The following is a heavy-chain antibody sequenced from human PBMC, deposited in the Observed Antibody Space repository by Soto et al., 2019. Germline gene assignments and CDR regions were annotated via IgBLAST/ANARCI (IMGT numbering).Heavy chain of an antibody. V-gene: IGHV5-51*01. D-gene: IGHD6-13*01. CDR3: SSRSAAVGAWNWFDP. J-gene: IGHJ5*02. Sequence: GEALKISWKGSGYSFTSYWIGWVRQMPGKGLEWMGIIYPGDSDTRYSPSFQGQVTISADKSISTAYLQWSSLKASDTAMYYCSSRSAAVGAWNWFDPWGQGTLVTVSS. CDR2: IYPGDSDT. CDR1: GYSFTSYW.